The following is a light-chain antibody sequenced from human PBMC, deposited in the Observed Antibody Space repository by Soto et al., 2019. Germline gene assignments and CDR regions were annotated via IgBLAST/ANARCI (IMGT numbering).Light chain of an antibody. CDR2: RNN. CDR1: SSNIGSNY. Sequence: QSVLTQPPSASGTPGQRVTISCSGSSSNIGSNYVYWYQQLPGTAPKLLIYRNNQRPSGVPDRFSGSKSGTSASLAISGLRSEDEADYYCAAWDVSLSGWVFGGVTKLTVL. V-gene: IGLV1-47*01. J-gene: IGLJ3*02. CDR3: AAWDVSLSGWV.